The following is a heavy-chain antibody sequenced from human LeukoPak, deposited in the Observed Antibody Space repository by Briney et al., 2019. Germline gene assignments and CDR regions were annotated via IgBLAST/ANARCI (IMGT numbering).Heavy chain of an antibody. Sequence: SETLSLTCTVSGGSISSYYWSWLRQPAGKGLGWIGHICTSGSTNYNPSLKSRVTMSVDTSKNQFSLKLSSVTAADTAVYFCARGWRFYYGSGRSDAFDIWGQGTMVTVSS. CDR3: ARGWRFYYGSGRSDAFDI. CDR1: GGSISSYY. CDR2: ICTSGST. V-gene: IGHV4-4*07. J-gene: IGHJ3*02. D-gene: IGHD3-10*01.